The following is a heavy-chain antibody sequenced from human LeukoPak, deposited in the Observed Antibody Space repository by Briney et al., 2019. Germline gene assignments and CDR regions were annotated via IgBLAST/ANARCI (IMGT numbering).Heavy chain of an antibody. CDR2: ISYDGSNK. CDR1: VFPFSSYA. J-gene: IGHJ4*02. V-gene: IGHV3-30-3*01. D-gene: IGHD5-24*01. CDR3: ARDGAGWLQSTHFDY. Sequence: GGSLGLPCGASVFPFSSYAMQGATRAPARGRVGVPVISYDGSNKYYADSVKGRFTISRDNSKNTLYLQMNSLRAEDTAVYYCARDGAGWLQSTHFDYWGQGTLVTVSS.